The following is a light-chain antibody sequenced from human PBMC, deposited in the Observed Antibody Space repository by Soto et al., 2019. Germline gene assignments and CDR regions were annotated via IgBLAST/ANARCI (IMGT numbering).Light chain of an antibody. CDR3: QAWDSSTYV. V-gene: IGLV3-1*01. CDR1: KLGDKY. Sequence: ELTQPPSVSVSPGQTASITCSGDKLGDKYACWYQQKAGQSPVLVIYQDSKRPSGIPERFSGSNSGNTATLTISGTQAMDEADYYCQAWDSSTYVFGTGTKVTVL. J-gene: IGLJ1*01. CDR2: QDS.